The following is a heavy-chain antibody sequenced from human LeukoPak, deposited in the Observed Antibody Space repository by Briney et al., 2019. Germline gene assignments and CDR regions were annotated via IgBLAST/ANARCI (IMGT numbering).Heavy chain of an antibody. D-gene: IGHD6-6*01. CDR1: GGSFSGYY. J-gene: IGHJ4*02. V-gene: IGHV4-34*01. CDR2: INHSGST. Sequence: SETLSLTCAVYGGSFSGYYWSWIRQPPGKGLEWIGEINHSGSTNYNPSLKSRVTISVDTSKNQFSLKLSSVTAADTAVYYCASGIAARLDYWGQGTLVTVSS. CDR3: ASGIAARLDY.